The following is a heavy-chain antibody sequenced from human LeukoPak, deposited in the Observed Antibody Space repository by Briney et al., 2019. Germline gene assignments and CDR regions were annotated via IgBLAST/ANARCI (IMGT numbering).Heavy chain of an antibody. V-gene: IGHV3-74*01. D-gene: IGHD6-6*01. CDR1: GFSFSSTW. CDR2: INSDGSST. Sequence: GGSLRLSCAASGFSFSSTWMHWVRQVPGKGLVWVSRINSDGSSTIYADSVKGRFTISRDNTKNTLYLQMNSLRADDTAVYYCARGLSGYASSLGYWGQGTLVTVSA. CDR3: ARGLSGYASSLGY. J-gene: IGHJ4*02.